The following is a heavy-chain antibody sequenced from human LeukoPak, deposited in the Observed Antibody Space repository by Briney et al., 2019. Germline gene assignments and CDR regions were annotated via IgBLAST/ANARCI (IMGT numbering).Heavy chain of an antibody. CDR1: GGSFRNYY. Sequence: SETLSLTCGFYGGSFRNYYWSCIRQPPGKGLEWIGEINHSGRTNYNPSLKTRLTISVDTPKNLFSLNLTSMTAADTATYYCAVRDGHSTSSGDPWRQGTLLSVPS. D-gene: IGHD6-6*01. CDR3: AVRDGHSTSSGDP. V-gene: IGHV4-34*01. CDR2: INHSGRT. J-gene: IGHJ5*02.